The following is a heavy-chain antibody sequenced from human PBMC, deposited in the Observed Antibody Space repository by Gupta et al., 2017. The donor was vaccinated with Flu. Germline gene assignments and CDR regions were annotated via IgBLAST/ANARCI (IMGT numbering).Heavy chain of an antibody. CDR1: GVSINSSSHY. D-gene: IGHD2-8*01. J-gene: IGHJ5*02. CDR2: IYYTGSA. CDR3: ASHPSNGGDWFDP. V-gene: IGHV4-39*01. Sequence: QLQLQESGPGLVKPSQTLSLTCSVSGVSINSSSHYWGWIRQPPGKGLEWIGSIYYTGSAFYSPSLKSRVTISVDASKKQFSLRLNSVTATDTAVYYCASHPSNGGDWFDPWGHGTLVIVSS.